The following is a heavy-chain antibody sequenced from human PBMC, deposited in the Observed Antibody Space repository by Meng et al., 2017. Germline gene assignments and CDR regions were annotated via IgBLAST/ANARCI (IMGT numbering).Heavy chain of an antibody. CDR3: ASDSGAAFDSSGLYYFDY. CDR1: GFTFSSYW. Sequence: GESLKISCAASGFTFSSYWMSWVRQAPGKGLEWVANIKQDGSEKYYVDSVKGRFTISRDNAKNSLYLQMNSLRAEDTAVYYCASDSGAAFDSSGLYYFDYWGQGTLVTVSS. CDR2: IKQDGSEK. J-gene: IGHJ4*02. D-gene: IGHD3-22*01. V-gene: IGHV3-7*01.